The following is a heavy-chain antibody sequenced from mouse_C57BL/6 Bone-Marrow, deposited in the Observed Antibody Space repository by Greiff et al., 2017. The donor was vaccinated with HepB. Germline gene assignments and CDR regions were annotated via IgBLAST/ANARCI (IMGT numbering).Heavy chain of an antibody. Sequence: VMLVESGAELVKPGASVKISCKASGYTFTDYYINWVKQMPGHGLEWIGKLGPGSGSTYYNAKFKGKATLTADKSSSTAYMQLSSLTSEDSAVYFCAREGVAPIAYWGQGTLVTVSA. CDR1: GYTFTDYY. V-gene: IGHV1-77*01. J-gene: IGHJ3*01. CDR3: AREGVAPIAY. CDR2: LGPGSGST. D-gene: IGHD1-3*01.